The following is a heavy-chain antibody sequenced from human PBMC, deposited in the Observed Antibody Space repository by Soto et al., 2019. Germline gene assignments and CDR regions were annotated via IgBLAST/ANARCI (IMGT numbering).Heavy chain of an antibody. CDR1: GDTFSRHT. D-gene: IGHD1-1*01. V-gene: IGHV1-69*02. Sequence: QVQLVQSGAEVLTPGASVTLSCKSSGDTFSRHTVSWLRQAPGQGLEWLGRIVPVLGLPNYSQKFQGRVAITADKSTNTAYSQLTSLTPDDTAVYYCARAMTTLIIVPSLWGQGTLVAVSS. J-gene: IGHJ4*02. CDR3: ARAMTTLIIVPSL. CDR2: IVPVLGLP.